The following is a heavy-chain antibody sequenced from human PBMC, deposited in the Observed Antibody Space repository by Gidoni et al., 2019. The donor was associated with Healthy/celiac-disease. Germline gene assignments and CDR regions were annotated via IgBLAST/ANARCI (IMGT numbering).Heavy chain of an antibody. Sequence: QVQLVQSGAEVKKPGASVTVSCKASGYTFTSYDINWVRQATGQGLEWMGWMNPNSGNTGYAQKFQGRVTMTRNTSISTAYMELSSLRSEDTAVYYCAIGYCTNGVCSYGMDVWGQGTTVTVSS. V-gene: IGHV1-8*01. CDR3: AIGYCTNGVCSYGMDV. CDR2: MNPNSGNT. CDR1: GYTFTSYD. D-gene: IGHD2-8*01. J-gene: IGHJ6*02.